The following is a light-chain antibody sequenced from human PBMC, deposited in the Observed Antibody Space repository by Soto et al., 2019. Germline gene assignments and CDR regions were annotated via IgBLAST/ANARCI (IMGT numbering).Light chain of an antibody. CDR1: ESVSDSQ. CDR2: HSS. CDR3: QQYHSYWT. J-gene: IGKJ1*01. V-gene: IGKV3-15*01. Sequence: EIVLTHSPCTLSLSPVERATLSCRTSESVSDSQLAWYQQKPGQAPRLLIYHSSTRATGVPTRFSGSGSGTEFTLTISSLQTDDFSTYYCQQYHSYWTFGQGTKVDIK.